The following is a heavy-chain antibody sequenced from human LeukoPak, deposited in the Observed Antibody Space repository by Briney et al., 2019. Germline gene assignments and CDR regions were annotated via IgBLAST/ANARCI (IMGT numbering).Heavy chain of an antibody. J-gene: IGHJ4*02. Sequence: GGSLRLSCAASGFTFSSYGMHWVRQAPGKGLEWVAFIRYDGSNKYYADSVKGRFTISRDNSKNTLYLQMNSLRAEDTAVYYCAKDDDPLSYGGSGYFDYWGQGTLVTVSS. CDR1: GFTFSSYG. CDR3: AKDDDPLSYGGSGYFDY. CDR2: IRYDGSNK. D-gene: IGHD3-16*01. V-gene: IGHV3-30*02.